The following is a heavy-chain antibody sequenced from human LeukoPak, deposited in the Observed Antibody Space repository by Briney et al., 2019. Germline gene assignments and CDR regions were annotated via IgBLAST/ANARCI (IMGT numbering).Heavy chain of an antibody. D-gene: IGHD6-13*01. J-gene: IGHJ4*02. CDR2: ISAYNGNT. V-gene: IGHV1-18*01. Sequence: ASVKVSCKASGYTFTSYGISWVRQAPGQGLGWMGWISAYNGNTNYAQKLQGRVTMTTDTSTSTAYMELRSLRSDDTAVYYCARGSGIAAAGTLLLDYWGQGTLVTVSS. CDR3: ARGSGIAAAGTLLLDY. CDR1: GYTFTSYG.